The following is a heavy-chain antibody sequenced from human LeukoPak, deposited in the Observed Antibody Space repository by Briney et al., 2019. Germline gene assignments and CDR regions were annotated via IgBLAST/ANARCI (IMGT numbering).Heavy chain of an antibody. CDR2: ISDIGSI. CDR1: GGSISSYY. D-gene: IGHD2-8*02. J-gene: IGHJ4*02. V-gene: IGHV4-59*08. CDR3: AGHHPRNTVDF. Sequence: SETLSLTCTVSGGSISSYYWSWIRQPPGKGLEWIAYISDIGSINYNPSLKSRVTISLDTSKNQFSLTLSSVTAADTAVYYCAGHHPRNTVDFWGQGTLVTVSS.